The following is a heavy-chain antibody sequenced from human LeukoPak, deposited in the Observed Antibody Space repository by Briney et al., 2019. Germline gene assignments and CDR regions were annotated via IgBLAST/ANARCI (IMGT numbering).Heavy chain of an antibody. CDR3: ARDLGTSGWYTFDF. Sequence: SSETLSLTCTVSGGSISGVYWNWIRQPPRQGLEWVGYVHTSGSIASNPSLKNRLTFSIDTSKNQFSLHVYSVTPEDTAVYYCARDLGTSGWYTFDFWGQGTLVTVSS. J-gene: IGHJ5*01. V-gene: IGHV4-4*09. CDR1: GGSISGVY. CDR2: VHTSGSI. D-gene: IGHD6-19*01.